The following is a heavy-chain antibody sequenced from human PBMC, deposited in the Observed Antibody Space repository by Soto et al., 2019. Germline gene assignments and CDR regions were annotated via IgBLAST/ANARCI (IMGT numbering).Heavy chain of an antibody. CDR2: IIPIFGTA. CDR1: GYTFTSYG. Sequence: GASVKVSCKASGYTFTSYGISWVRQAPGQGLEWMGGIIPIFGTANYAQKFQGRVTITADESTSTAYMELSSLRSEDTAVYYCARDRDIVVLTERVYGAFDIWGQGTMVTVSS. V-gene: IGHV1-69*13. D-gene: IGHD2-2*01. CDR3: ARDRDIVVLTERVYGAFDI. J-gene: IGHJ3*02.